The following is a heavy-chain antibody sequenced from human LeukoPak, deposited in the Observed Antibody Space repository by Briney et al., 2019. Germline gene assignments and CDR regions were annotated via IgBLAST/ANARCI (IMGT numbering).Heavy chain of an antibody. V-gene: IGHV1-3*01. CDR2: INAGNGNT. Sequence: ASVKVSCKASGYTFTSYAMHWVRQAPGQRLEWMGWINAGNGNTKYSQKFQGRVTITRDTSASTAYMELSSLRSEDTAVYYCARESGSFNWFDPWGQGTLVTVSS. J-gene: IGHJ5*02. CDR1: GYTFTSYA. CDR3: ARESGSFNWFDP. D-gene: IGHD1-26*01.